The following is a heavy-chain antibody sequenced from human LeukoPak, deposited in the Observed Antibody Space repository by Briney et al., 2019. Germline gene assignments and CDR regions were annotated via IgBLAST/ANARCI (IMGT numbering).Heavy chain of an antibody. J-gene: IGHJ3*02. V-gene: IGHV4-59*11. CDR1: AGSISSHY. Sequence: SETLSLTCPVSAGSISSHYWSWIRQSPVKGLEWIGYVSYTGSITYNPSLKSRVTISLETSKKQFSLMLTSVTAADTAVYFCARFGRLSGYYDAFDIWGPGTVVTVSS. D-gene: IGHD3-3*01. CDR2: VSYTGSI. CDR3: ARFGRLSGYYDAFDI.